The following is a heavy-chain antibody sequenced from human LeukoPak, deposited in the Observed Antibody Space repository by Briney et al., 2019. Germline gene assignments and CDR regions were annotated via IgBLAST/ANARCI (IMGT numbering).Heavy chain of an antibody. J-gene: IGHJ4*02. D-gene: IGHD5-18*01. Sequence: SGGSLRLSCAASGFTFSSYAMSWVRQAPGKGLEWVSGISASGGVTYSAESVRGRFTISRDNSKNTLYLQMTSLRVEDTAVYYCASAAPISEYTYAYDYWGQGTLVTVSS. V-gene: IGHV3-23*01. CDR2: ISASGGVT. CDR1: GFTFSSYA. CDR3: ASAAPISEYTYAYDY.